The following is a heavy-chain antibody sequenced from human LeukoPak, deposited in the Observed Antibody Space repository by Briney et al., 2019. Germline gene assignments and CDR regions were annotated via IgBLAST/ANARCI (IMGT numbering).Heavy chain of an antibody. J-gene: IGHJ4*02. D-gene: IGHD3-10*01. CDR2: ISWNSGSI. V-gene: IGHV3-9*01. CDR3: AKDRDGSGSYYSKAFDY. CDR1: GFTFDDYA. Sequence: PGGSLRLSCAASGFTFDDYAMHWVRQAPGKGLEWVSGISWNSGSIGYADSVKGRFTISRDNAKNSLYLQMNSLRAEDTALYYCAKDRDGSGSYYSKAFDYWGQGTLVTVSS.